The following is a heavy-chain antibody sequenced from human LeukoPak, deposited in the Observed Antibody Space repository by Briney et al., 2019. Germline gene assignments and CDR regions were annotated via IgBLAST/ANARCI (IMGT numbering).Heavy chain of an antibody. J-gene: IGHJ4*02. Sequence: GGSLRLSCAASGFTFSSHAMSWVRQAPGKGLEWVSAISGSGGSTYNADSVKGRFTISRDNSKNTLYLQMNSLRAEDTAVYYCAKAPVGYYYDSSGERYFDYWGQGTLVTVSS. CDR1: GFTFSSHA. V-gene: IGHV3-23*01. CDR3: AKAPVGYYYDSSGERYFDY. CDR2: ISGSGGST. D-gene: IGHD3-22*01.